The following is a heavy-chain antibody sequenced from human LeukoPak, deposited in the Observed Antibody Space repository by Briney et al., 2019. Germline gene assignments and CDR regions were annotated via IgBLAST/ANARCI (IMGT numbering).Heavy chain of an antibody. CDR1: GFTFTNAW. V-gene: IGHV3-15*01. CDR2: IKSKGDGDTT. Sequence: PGGSLRLSCAASGFTFTNAWMTWVRQAQGKGLEWVGRIKSKGDGDTTDYAAPVNGSFSMSRDDSKATMYLQMYSLEAEDTAVYYCTTDLGLTMIRGVNVYWGQGALVTVSS. CDR3: TTDLGLTMIRGVNVY. D-gene: IGHD3-10*01. J-gene: IGHJ4*02.